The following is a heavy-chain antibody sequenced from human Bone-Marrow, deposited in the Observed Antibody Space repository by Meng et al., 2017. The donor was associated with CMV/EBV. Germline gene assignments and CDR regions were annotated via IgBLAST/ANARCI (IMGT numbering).Heavy chain of an antibody. CDR3: AGVQGRGMDV. J-gene: IGHJ6*02. D-gene: IGHD3-10*01. CDR2: ISSSGSNI. CDR1: GFTISRYE. Sequence: GGSLRLSCAASGFTISRYEMNWVRQAPGKGLEWVSYISSSGSNIYYADSVKGRLTISRDNAKNPRYLQMNSLRAEDTAVYYCAGVQGRGMDVWGQGTTVTVSS. V-gene: IGHV3-48*03.